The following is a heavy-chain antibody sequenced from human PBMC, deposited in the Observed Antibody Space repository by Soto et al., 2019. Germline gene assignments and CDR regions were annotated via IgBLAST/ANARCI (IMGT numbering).Heavy chain of an antibody. CDR1: GGTFSSYA. D-gene: IGHD6-6*01. Sequence: SVKVSCKASGGTFSSYAISWVRQAPGQGLEWMGGIIPIFGTANYAQKFQGRVTITADESTSTAYMELSSLRSEDTAVYYCARDWGIAARRGAFDYWGQGTLVTVSS. V-gene: IGHV1-69*13. J-gene: IGHJ4*02. CDR3: ARDWGIAARRGAFDY. CDR2: IIPIFGTA.